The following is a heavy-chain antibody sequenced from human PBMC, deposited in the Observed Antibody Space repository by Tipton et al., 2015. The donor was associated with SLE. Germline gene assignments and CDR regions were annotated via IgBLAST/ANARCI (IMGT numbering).Heavy chain of an antibody. V-gene: IGHV4-59*01. CDR3: ARGTFIDR. J-gene: IGHJ4*02. D-gene: IGHD3-16*02. CDR1: GGSISSYY. Sequence: LRLSCTVSGGSISSYYWSWIRQPPGKGLEWIGYIFDNGNSNYNPSLKSRVTISVDTSKNQFSLKLSSVTAADTAVYYCARGTFIDRWGQGTLVTVSS. CDR2: IFDNGNS.